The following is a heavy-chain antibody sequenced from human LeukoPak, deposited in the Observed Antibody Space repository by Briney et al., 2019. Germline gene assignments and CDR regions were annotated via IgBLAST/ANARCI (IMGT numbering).Heavy chain of an antibody. Sequence: GGSLRLSCAASGFTFSSYWMSWARPAPGKGLEWVANIKQDGSEKYYVDSVKGRFTISRDNAKNSLYLQMNSLRAEDTAVYYCAREYYYDSSGYQGDAFDIWGQGTMVTVSS. CDR2: IKQDGSEK. D-gene: IGHD3-22*01. V-gene: IGHV3-7*01. CDR1: GFTFSSYW. CDR3: AREYYYDSSGYQGDAFDI. J-gene: IGHJ3*02.